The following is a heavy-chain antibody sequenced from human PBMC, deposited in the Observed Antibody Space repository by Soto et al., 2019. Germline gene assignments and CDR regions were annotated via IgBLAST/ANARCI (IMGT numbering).Heavy chain of an antibody. CDR2: INPSGGST. D-gene: IGHD2-21*02. CDR1: GYTFTSYY. V-gene: IGHV1-46*01. Sequence: ASVKVSCKASGYTFTSYYMHWVRQAPGQGLEWMGIINPSGGSTSYAQKFQGRVTMTRDTSTSTVYMELGSLRSEDTAVYYCARDDQRRRVIQLWLAYCGGDCYSLDPWGQGTLVTVSS. J-gene: IGHJ5*02. CDR3: ARDDQRRRVIQLWLAYCGGDCYSLDP.